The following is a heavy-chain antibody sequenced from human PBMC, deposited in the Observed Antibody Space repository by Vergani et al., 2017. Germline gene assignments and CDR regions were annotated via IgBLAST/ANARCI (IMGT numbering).Heavy chain of an antibody. V-gene: IGHV1-2*02. Sequence: QVQLVQSGAEVKKPGASVKVSCKASGYTFTSYDINWVRQAPGQGLEWMGWINPNSGGTNYAQKFQGRVTMTRDTSISTAYMELSRLRSDDTAVYYCARGQWLPTLSFDYWGQGTLVTVSS. CDR1: GYTFTSYD. D-gene: IGHD6-19*01. J-gene: IGHJ4*02. CDR3: ARGQWLPTLSFDY. CDR2: INPNSGGT.